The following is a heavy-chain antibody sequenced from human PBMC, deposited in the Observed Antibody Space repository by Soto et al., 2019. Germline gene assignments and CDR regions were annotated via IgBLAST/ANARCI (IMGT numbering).Heavy chain of an antibody. Sequence: GASVKVSCKASGGTFSSYTISWVRQAPGQGLEWMGRIIPILGIANYAQKFQGRVTITADKSTSTAYMELSSLRSEDTAVYYCASIAARPNHVLRYFDWPKRKEINDYWGQGTLVPVSS. D-gene: IGHD3-9*01. CDR1: GGTFSSYT. J-gene: IGHJ4*02. CDR2: IIPILGIA. V-gene: IGHV1-69*02. CDR3: ASIAARPNHVLRYFDWPKRKEINDY.